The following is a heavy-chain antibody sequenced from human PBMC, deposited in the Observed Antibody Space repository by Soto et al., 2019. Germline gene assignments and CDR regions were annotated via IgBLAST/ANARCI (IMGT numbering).Heavy chain of an antibody. CDR3: AKGRIAVAAPFNWFDP. CDR1: GFTFSIYA. D-gene: IGHD6-19*01. J-gene: IGHJ5*02. V-gene: IGHV3-23*01. Sequence: PGGSLRLSCAASGFTFSIYAMSWVRQAPGKGLEWVSSITGGGENTHYADSVKGRFTISRDNSKNTLSLQMNSLRVDDTAVYHCAKGRIAVAAPFNWFDPWGQGTLVTVSS. CDR2: ITGGGENT.